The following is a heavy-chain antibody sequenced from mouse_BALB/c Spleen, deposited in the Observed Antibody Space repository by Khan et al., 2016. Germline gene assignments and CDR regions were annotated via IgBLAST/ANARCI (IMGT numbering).Heavy chain of an antibody. CDR2: INPNNGGS. CDR1: GYSFTGYY. V-gene: IGHV1-18*01. CDR3: LRDAMDY. J-gene: IGHJ4*01. Sequence: VQLQQSGPDLVKPGASVKISCKAAGYSFTGYYMYWVKQSHEKSLEWIGRINPNNGGSYSNQKFKGKAILTVDKSSSTAYMELRSLTSEDSAVYYCLRDAMDYWGQGTSVTVSS. D-gene: IGHD1-1*01.